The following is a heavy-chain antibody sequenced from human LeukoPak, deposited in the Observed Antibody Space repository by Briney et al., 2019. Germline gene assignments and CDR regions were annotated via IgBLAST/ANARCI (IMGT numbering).Heavy chain of an antibody. CDR1: DDSITMYY. D-gene: IGHD1-1*01. Sequence: PSETLSLTCSVSDDSITMYYWTWIRQPPGKGLEWIGYVDHTGSTNFNPSLNGRVSISRDTTKNPFSLRLRSVTAADTAVYFCARGRVSSSTWYSTYYYYFYTDVWGKGTTVTASS. V-gene: IGHV4-59*01. CDR3: ARGRVSSSTWYSTYYYYFYTDV. J-gene: IGHJ6*03. CDR2: VDHTGST.